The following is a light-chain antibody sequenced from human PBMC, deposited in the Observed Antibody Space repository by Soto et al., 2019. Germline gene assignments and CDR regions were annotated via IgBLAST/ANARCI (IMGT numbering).Light chain of an antibody. CDR2: DAS. J-gene: IGKJ5*01. V-gene: IGKV3-11*01. Sequence: EIVLTQSPGTLSLSPGERATLSCRASQSVSSYLVWYQQKPGQAPRLLIYDASNRATGIPARFSGSGSGTDFTLTISSLEPEDFAVYYCQQRSNWVTFGQGTRLEIK. CDR1: QSVSSY. CDR3: QQRSNWVT.